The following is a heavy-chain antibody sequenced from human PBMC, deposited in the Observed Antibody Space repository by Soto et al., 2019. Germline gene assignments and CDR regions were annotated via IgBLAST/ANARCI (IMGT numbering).Heavy chain of an antibody. V-gene: IGHV2-5*01. CDR2: IYWNDDK. Sequence: SGPTLVNPTQTLTLTCIFSGFSLRTSGVGVGWIRQPPGKALEWLGFIYWNDDKRYSPSLKSRLTITKDTSKNQVVLTMTNMDPVDTATHSRETSGSSAWYGWFDTWGQGTLVTVSS. CDR3: ETSGSSAWYGWFDT. J-gene: IGHJ5*02. CDR1: GFSLRTSGVG. D-gene: IGHD6-13*01.